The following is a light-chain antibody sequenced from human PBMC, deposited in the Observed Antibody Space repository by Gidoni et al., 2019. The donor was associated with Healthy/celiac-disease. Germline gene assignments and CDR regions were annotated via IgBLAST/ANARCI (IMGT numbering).Light chain of an antibody. J-gene: IGKJ2*01. V-gene: IGKV3-15*01. CDR2: GAS. CDR3: QQYNNWPPRST. CDR1: QSVSSN. Sequence: STGTLSVSPGERATLSCRASQSVSSNLAGYQQKPGQAPRLLIYGASTRATGIPARFSGSGSGTEFTLTISSLQSEDFAVYYCQQYNNWPPRSTFGQGTKLEIK.